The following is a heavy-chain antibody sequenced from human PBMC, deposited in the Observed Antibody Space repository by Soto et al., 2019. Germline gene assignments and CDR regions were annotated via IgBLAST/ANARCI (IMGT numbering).Heavy chain of an antibody. CDR2: IYYSGST. D-gene: IGHD6-13*01. Sequence: SETLSLTCTVSGGSISSSSYYWGWIRQPPGKGLEWIRSIYYSGSTYYNPSLKSRVTISVDTSKNQFSLKLSSVTAADTAVYYCASPYSSSWYGFDYWGQGTLVTVSS. J-gene: IGHJ4*02. V-gene: IGHV4-39*01. CDR1: GGSISSSSYY. CDR3: ASPYSSSWYGFDY.